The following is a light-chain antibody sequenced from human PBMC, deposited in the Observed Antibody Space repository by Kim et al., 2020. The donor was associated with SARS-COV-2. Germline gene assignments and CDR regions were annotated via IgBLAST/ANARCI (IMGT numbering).Light chain of an antibody. Sequence: GRTVTISCTRSVGSIATNYVQWYQQRPGSAPTTVIYEDNQRPSGVPDRFSGSIDSSSNSASLTISGLKTEDEADYYCQSYDSSNQVFGGGTKLTVL. CDR1: VGSIATNY. J-gene: IGLJ2*01. CDR2: EDN. CDR3: QSYDSSNQV. V-gene: IGLV6-57*03.